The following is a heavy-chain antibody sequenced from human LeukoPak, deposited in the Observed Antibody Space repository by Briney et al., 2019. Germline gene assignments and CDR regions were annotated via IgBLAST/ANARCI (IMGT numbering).Heavy chain of an antibody. CDR2: ISSSSSYI. V-gene: IGHV3-21*01. CDR1: GFTFSSYS. J-gene: IGHJ4*02. CDR3: ARGEYGSGSYHIDY. Sequence: KPGGSLRLSCAASGFTFSSYSMNWVRQAPGKGLEWVSFISSSSSYIYYADSVKGRFTISRDNAKNSLYLQMNSLRAEDTAVYYCARGEYGSGSYHIDYWGQGTLATVSS. D-gene: IGHD3-10*01.